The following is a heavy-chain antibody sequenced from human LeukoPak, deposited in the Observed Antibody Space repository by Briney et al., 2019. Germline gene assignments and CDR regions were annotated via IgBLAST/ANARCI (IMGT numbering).Heavy chain of an antibody. V-gene: IGHV4-4*07. CDR1: GRSINSY. Sequence: SETLSLTCTVSGRSINSYWSWFRQPAGKGLEWFGRISGSGAITYNPALPSRLSISIDTSKNQYSLKLMTVTAADTAVYYWARDSGATGEVKSDPWGQRTLVTLSS. CDR3: ARDSGATGEVKSDP. CDR2: ISGSGAI. J-gene: IGHJ5*02. D-gene: IGHD3-16*01.